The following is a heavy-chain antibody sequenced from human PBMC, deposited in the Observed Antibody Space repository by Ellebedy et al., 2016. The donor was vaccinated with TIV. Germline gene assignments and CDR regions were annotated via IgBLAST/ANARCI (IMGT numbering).Heavy chain of an antibody. CDR3: ARVEGSGSYVFDN. CDR2: VSNDGSST. D-gene: IGHD1-26*01. CDR1: GVTFSCYS. J-gene: IGHJ4*02. V-gene: IGHV3-64D*06. Sequence: GGSLRLSXSASGVTFSCYSMHWVRQTPGKGLEYVSVVSNDGSSTDYADSVKGRFTISRDNSKNTLYLQMSGLRAEDTAVYYCARVEGSGSYVFDNWGQGALVTVSS.